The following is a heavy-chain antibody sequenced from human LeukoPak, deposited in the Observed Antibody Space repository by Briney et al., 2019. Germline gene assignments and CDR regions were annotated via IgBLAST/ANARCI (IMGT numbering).Heavy chain of an antibody. Sequence: PGGSLRLSCAASGFTFTTYAINWVRQAPGKGLEWVSGISGGGDKAYYADSVNGWFTISRDNSENTVSLQMSSLRAEDTALYYCAKDLALAGTGGGFDVWGQGTRVAVSS. J-gene: IGHJ3*01. CDR2: ISGGGDKA. CDR1: GFTFTTYA. CDR3: AKDLALAGTGGGFDV. V-gene: IGHV3-23*01. D-gene: IGHD6-19*01.